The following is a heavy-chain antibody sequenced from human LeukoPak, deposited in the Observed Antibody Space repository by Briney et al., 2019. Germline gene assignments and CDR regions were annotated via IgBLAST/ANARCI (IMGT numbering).Heavy chain of an antibody. Sequence: GGSLRLSCAASGFTFSSYSMNCVRQAPGKGLEWGSYISSSSSTIYYADSVKGRFTISRDNAKNSLYLQMNSLRAEDTAVYYCARGGAYDYGGNSGEFDYWGQGTLVTVSS. J-gene: IGHJ4*02. CDR2: ISSSSSTI. V-gene: IGHV3-48*01. CDR1: GFTFSSYS. CDR3: ARGGAYDYGGNSGEFDY. D-gene: IGHD4-23*01.